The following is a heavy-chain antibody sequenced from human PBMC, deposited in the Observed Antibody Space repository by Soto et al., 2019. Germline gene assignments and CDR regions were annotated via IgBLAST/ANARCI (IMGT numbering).Heavy chain of an antibody. D-gene: IGHD3-10*01. CDR3: ARGPYYYGSGSYPRFDY. CDR2: INPNSGGT. V-gene: IGHV1-2*02. Sequence: ASVKVSCKASGYTFTGYYMHWVRQAPGQGLEWMGWINPNSGGTNYAQKSQGRVTMTRDTSISTAYMELSRLRSDDTAVYYCARGPYYYGSGSYPRFDYWGQGTLVTVSS. J-gene: IGHJ4*02. CDR1: GYTFTGYY.